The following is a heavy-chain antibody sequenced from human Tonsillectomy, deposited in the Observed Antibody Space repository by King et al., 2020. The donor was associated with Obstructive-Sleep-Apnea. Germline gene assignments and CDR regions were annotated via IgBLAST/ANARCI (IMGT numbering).Heavy chain of an antibody. CDR3: ARRRAAAGIRGGNYFDS. D-gene: IGHD6-13*01. Sequence: QLQESGPGLVKPSETLSLTCTVSGGSISSDYWSWIRQPPGKGLEWIGNIYHSGITNYNPPLKSRITISVDTSKNQYSLGLTSVTAADTAVYFCARRRAAAGIRGGNYFDSWGQGTPVTVSS. CDR1: GGSISSDY. V-gene: IGHV4-59*08. CDR2: IYHSGIT. J-gene: IGHJ4*02.